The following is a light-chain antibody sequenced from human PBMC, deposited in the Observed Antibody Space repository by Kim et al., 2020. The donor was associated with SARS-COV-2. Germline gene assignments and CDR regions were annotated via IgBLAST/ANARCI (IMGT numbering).Light chain of an antibody. CDR3: SSYTSSSTPV. CDR2: EVS. J-gene: IGLJ3*02. CDR1: SSDVGSYNR. Sequence: QSALTQPPSVSGSPGQSVTISCTGTSSDVGSYNRVSWYQQPPGTAPKLMIYEVSNRPSGVPDRFSGSKSGNTASLTISGLQAEDEADYYCSSYTSSSTPVSGGGNQLTVL. V-gene: IGLV2-18*02.